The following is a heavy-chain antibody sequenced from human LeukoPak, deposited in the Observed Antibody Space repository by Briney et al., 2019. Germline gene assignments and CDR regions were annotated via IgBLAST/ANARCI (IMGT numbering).Heavy chain of an antibody. J-gene: IGHJ6*02. Sequence: TGGSLRLSCAASGFTFSSYAMSWVRQAPGKGLEWVSAISGGSTYYADSVKGRFTISRDNSKNTLYLQMNSLRAEDTAVYYCAKDIARQDFWSGYYDGMDVWGQGTTVTVSS. D-gene: IGHD3-3*01. CDR2: ISGGST. CDR1: GFTFSSYA. V-gene: IGHV3-23*01. CDR3: AKDIARQDFWSGYYDGMDV.